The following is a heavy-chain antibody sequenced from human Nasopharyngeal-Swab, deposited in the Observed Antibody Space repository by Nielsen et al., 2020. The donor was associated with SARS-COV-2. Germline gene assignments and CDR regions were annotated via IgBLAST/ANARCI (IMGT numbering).Heavy chain of an antibody. D-gene: IGHD6-13*01. CDR1: GYTFTSYD. Sequence: ASVKVSCKASGYTFTSYDIHWVRQATGQGLEWMGWMNPNSGNTGYAQKFQGRVTMTRNTSISTAYMELSSLRSEDTAVYYCARAGAAAPGVYYGMDVWGQGTTVTVS. J-gene: IGHJ6*02. CDR2: MNPNSGNT. CDR3: ARAGAAAPGVYYGMDV. V-gene: IGHV1-8*01.